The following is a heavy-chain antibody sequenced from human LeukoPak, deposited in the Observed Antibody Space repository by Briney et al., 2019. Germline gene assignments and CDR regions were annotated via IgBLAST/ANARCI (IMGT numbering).Heavy chain of an antibody. J-gene: IGHJ4*02. V-gene: IGHV1-46*01. D-gene: IGHD1-26*01. CDR2: INPSGGST. CDR1: GYTFTSYY. CDR3: ARDYGSYYYFDC. Sequence: ASVKVSCKASGYTFTSYYMHWVRQAPGQGLEWMGIINPSGGSTSYAKKFQGRVTMTRDTSTSTVYMEVSSLRSEDTAVYYCARDYGSYYYFDCWGQGTLVTVSS.